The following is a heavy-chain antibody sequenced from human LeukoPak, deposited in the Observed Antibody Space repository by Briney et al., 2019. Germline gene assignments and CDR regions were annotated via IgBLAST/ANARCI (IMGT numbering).Heavy chain of an antibody. Sequence: ETLSLTCGVSGGSISSTNWWSWVRQPPGQGLEWVSTINENGGNTYYADSVKGRFTISRDNSKNTLYLQMDSLRAEDTAVYYCANTLLWGYNWFDPWGQGTLVTVSS. CDR3: ANTLLWGYNWFDP. V-gene: IGHV3-23*01. CDR1: GGSISSTN. J-gene: IGHJ5*02. D-gene: IGHD3-10*01. CDR2: INENGGNT.